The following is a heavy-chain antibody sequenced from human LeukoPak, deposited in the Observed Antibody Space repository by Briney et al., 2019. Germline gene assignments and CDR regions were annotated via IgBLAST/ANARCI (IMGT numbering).Heavy chain of an antibody. CDR2: IKQDGSEK. J-gene: IGHJ4*02. CDR1: GFMFSTHW. CDR3: ARVRYDSGWYDY. D-gene: IGHD6-19*01. V-gene: IGHV3-7*01. Sequence: GGSLRLSCAASGFMFSTHWMSWVRQAPGKGLEWVANIKQDGSEKYFVDSVRGRFTISRDNAQNSLYLQMNSLRAEDTAVYYCARVRYDSGWYDYWGQGAQVIVSS.